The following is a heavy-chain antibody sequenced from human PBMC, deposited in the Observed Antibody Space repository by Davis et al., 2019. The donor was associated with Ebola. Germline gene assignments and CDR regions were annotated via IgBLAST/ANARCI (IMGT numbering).Heavy chain of an antibody. Sequence: GGSLRLSCAASGFVVSTYYMSWIRQAPGKGLEWVSYISSSGSTIYYADSVKGRFTISRDNAKKSLYLQMNSLRAEGTAVYYCARSFTTRKYYYGMDVWGQGTTVTVSS. CDR1: GFVVSTYY. J-gene: IGHJ6*02. CDR3: ARSFTTRKYYYGMDV. V-gene: IGHV3-11*01. CDR2: ISSSGSTI. D-gene: IGHD3-3*01.